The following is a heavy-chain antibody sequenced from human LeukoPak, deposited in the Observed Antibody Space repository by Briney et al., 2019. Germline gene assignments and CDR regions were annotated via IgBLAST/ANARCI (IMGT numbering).Heavy chain of an antibody. CDR2: ISGSGGST. CDR1: GFTFSSYA. J-gene: IGHJ4*02. D-gene: IGHD1-26*01. V-gene: IGHV3-23*01. Sequence: GGSLRLSCAASGFTFSSYAMSRVRQAPGKGLEWVSAISGSGGSTYYADSVKGRFTISRDNSKNTLYLQMNSLRAEDTAVYYCAKEHRASFIVGATQGDYWGQGTLVTVSS. CDR3: AKEHRASFIVGATQGDY.